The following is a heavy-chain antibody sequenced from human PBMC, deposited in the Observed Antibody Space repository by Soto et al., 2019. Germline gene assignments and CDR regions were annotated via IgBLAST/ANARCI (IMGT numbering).Heavy chain of an antibody. CDR3: TRDSGSYPSNYYYYYGMDV. J-gene: IGHJ6*02. CDR1: GYTVNGSA. CDR2: IRSKANSYAT. V-gene: IGHV3-73*01. Sequence: GSPELSCASCGYTVNGSAMHWVRQKSGKGLEWVGRIRSKANSYATAYAASVKGRFTISRDDSKNTAYLQMNSLKTEDTAVYYCTRDSGSYPSNYYYYYGMDVWGQGTTVTVSS. D-gene: IGHD1-26*01.